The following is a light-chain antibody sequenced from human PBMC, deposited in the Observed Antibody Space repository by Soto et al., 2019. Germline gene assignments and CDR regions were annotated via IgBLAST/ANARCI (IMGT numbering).Light chain of an antibody. CDR1: QSVSSSY. CDR2: GAS. V-gene: IGKV3-20*01. Sequence: EIVLTQSPGTLSLSPGERATLSCRASQSVSSSYLAWYQQKPGQAPRLLIYGASSRATGIPDRFSGSGSGTAFTLTISRLEPEDFAVYYCQQYGSSRTFGQGTKVELK. J-gene: IGKJ1*01. CDR3: QQYGSSRT.